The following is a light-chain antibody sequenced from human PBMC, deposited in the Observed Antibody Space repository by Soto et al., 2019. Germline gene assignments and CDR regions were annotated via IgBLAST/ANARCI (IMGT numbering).Light chain of an antibody. J-gene: IGKJ2*01. CDR2: DAS. CDR1: QSVTGW. V-gene: IGKV1-5*01. CDR3: QQYHSYSPYT. Sequence: DIQMTQSPSTLSASVGDRVTITCRASQSVTGWLAWYQQKPGEAPKLLIYDASTLASGVPSRFSGSGSVTQFTLTISSLQPDDSATYYCQQYHSYSPYTFGQGTNLEIK.